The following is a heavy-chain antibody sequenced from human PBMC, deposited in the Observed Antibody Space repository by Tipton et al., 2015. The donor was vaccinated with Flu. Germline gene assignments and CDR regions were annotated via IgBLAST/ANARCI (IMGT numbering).Heavy chain of an antibody. D-gene: IGHD2-8*01. J-gene: IGHJ3*02. CDR3: VRDVYGTDAFEI. Sequence: LRLSCTVSGGSISSGGYYWSWIRQHPGKGLEWIGYMYYSGSTYYNPSLKSRVTISVDTSKNQFSLKLSSATAADTAVYYCVRDVYGTDAFEIWGQGTKVTVSS. V-gene: IGHV4-31*03. CDR2: MYYSGST. CDR1: GGSISSGGYY.